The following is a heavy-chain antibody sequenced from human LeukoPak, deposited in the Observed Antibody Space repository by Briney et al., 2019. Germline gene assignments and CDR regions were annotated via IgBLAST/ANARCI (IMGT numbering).Heavy chain of an antibody. Sequence: SETLSLTCAVSGYSISTGYYWGWIRQPPGRGLEWIGSIYHSGSTNYNPSLESRATISVDTSKNQFSLRLSSVTAADTAVYYCVGVPYYYDSGSYHPRFFDYWGQGTLVTVSS. CDR2: IYHSGST. D-gene: IGHD3-10*01. V-gene: IGHV4-38-2*01. CDR1: GYSISTGYY. CDR3: VGVPYYYDSGSYHPRFFDY. J-gene: IGHJ4*02.